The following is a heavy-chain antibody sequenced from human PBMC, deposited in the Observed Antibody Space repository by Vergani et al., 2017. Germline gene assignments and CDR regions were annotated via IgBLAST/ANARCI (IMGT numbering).Heavy chain of an antibody. Sequence: EVQLVESGGGLVQPGGSLRLSCAASGFTVSSNYMSWVRQAPGKGLEWVSVIYSGGSTYYADSVKGRFTISRDNAKNTLYLQMNSLRAEDTAVYYCAREEMATISYYFDYWGQGTLVTVSS. V-gene: IGHV3-66*01. CDR1: GFTVSSNY. CDR2: IYSGGST. J-gene: IGHJ4*02. CDR3: AREEMATISYYFDY. D-gene: IGHD5-24*01.